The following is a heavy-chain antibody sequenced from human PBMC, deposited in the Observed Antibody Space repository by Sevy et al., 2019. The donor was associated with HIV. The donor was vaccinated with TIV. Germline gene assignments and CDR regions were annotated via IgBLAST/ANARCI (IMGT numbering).Heavy chain of an antibody. D-gene: IGHD3-22*01. CDR2: IYHSGGT. V-gene: IGHV4-30-2*01. J-gene: IGHJ3*02. CDR1: GGSISSGGYS. CDR3: ARGGYYDSSGYYGTDAFDI. Sequence: SETLSLTCAVSGGSISSGGYSWSWIRQPPGKGLEWIGYIYHSGGTYYNPSLKSRVTISVDRSKNQFSLKLGSVTAADTAVYYCARGGYYDSSGYYGTDAFDIWGQGTMVTVSS.